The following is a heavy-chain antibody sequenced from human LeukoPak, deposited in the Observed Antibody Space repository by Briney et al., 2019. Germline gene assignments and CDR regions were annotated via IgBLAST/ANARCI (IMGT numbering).Heavy chain of an antibody. CDR1: GGSISSSNW. CDR3: ARNYYDSSGRSKFDY. V-gene: IGHV4-4*02. CDR2: IYHSGST. J-gene: IGHJ4*02. Sequence: SETLSLTCAVSGGSISSSNWWSWVRQPPGKGLEWIGEIYHSGSTNYNPSLKSRVTISVDTSKNQFSLKLSSVTAADTAVYYCARNYYDSSGRSKFDYWGQGTLVTVSS. D-gene: IGHD3-22*01.